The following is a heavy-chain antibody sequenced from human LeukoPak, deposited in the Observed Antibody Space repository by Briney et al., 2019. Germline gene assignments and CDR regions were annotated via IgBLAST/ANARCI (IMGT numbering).Heavy chain of an antibody. D-gene: IGHD2-2*01. CDR2: INPNSGGT. V-gene: IGHV1-2*02. CDR3: AGSTESRSDHDP. J-gene: IGHJ5*02. Sequence: ASVKVSSKASVYTFSDYYMHWVRQAPGQGLEWMGWINPNSGGTNYAQKFQGRVTMTRDTSISTAYMELSRLRSDDTAVYYCAGSTESRSDHDPWGQGTMVTVSS. CDR1: VYTFSDYY.